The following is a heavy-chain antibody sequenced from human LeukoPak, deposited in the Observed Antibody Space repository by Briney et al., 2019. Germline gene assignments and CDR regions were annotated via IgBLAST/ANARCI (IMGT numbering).Heavy chain of an antibody. CDR1: GYTFTSYD. J-gene: IGHJ5*02. CDR2: MNPNSGNT. CDR3: ARGGVPAALNWFDP. D-gene: IGHD2-2*01. V-gene: IGHV1-8*01. Sequence: ASVKVSCKASGYTFTSYDINWVRQATGQGLEWMGWMNPNSGNTGYAQKFQGRVTMTRNTSISTAYMELSSLRSEDTAVYYCARGGVPAALNWFDPWAGEPWSPSPQ.